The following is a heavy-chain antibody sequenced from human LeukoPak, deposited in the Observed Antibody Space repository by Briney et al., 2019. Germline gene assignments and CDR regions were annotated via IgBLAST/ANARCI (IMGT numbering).Heavy chain of an antibody. CDR2: IYHSGST. J-gene: IGHJ6*03. CDR3: ASSKYGSGSYYYYMDV. CDR1: GYSISNGYY. D-gene: IGHD3-10*01. Sequence: SETLSLTCAVSGYSISNGYYWGWIRQPPGKGLEWIGSIYHSGSTYYNPSLKSRVTISVDTSKNQLSLKLSSVTAADTAVYYCASSKYGSGSYYYYMDVWGKGTTVTVSS. V-gene: IGHV4-38-2*01.